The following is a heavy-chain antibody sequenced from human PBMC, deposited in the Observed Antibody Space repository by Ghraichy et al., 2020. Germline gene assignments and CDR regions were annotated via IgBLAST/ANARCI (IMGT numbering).Heavy chain of an antibody. CDR2: ISGSGGST. V-gene: IGHV3-23*01. CDR1: GFTFSSYA. D-gene: IGHD3-22*01. Sequence: GESLNISCAASGFTFSSYAMSWVRQAPGKGLEWVSAISGSGGSTYYADSVKGRFTISRDNSKNTLYLQMNSLRAEDTAVYYCAKDRKPSINYYDISQPFDYWGQGTLVTVSS. CDR3: AKDRKPSINYYDISQPFDY. J-gene: IGHJ4*02.